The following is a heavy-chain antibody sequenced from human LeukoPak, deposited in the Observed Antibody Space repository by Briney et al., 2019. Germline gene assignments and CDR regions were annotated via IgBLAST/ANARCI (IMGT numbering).Heavy chain of an antibody. V-gene: IGHV3-30*18. D-gene: IGHD2-21*01. CDR3: AKEGVSAYCGGDCHYWYFDL. CDR2: ISYDGSNK. Sequence: GGSLRLSCAASGFTFSSYGMHWVRQAPGKGLEWVAVISYDGSNKYYADSVKGRFTISRDNSKNTLYLQMNSVRAEDTAVYYCAKEGVSAYCGGDCHYWYFDLWGRGTLVTVSS. CDR1: GFTFSSYG. J-gene: IGHJ2*01.